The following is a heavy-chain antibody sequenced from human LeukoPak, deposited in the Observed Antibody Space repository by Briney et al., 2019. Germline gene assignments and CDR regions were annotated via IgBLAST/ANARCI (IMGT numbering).Heavy chain of an antibody. D-gene: IGHD6-13*01. CDR1: GGTFSSYA. Sequence: ASVKVSCKASGGTFSSYAISWVRQAPGQGLEWMGGIIPIFGTANYAQKFQGRVTITADESTSTAYMELSSLRFEDTAVYYCARVGIAAAGNFDYWGQGTLVTVSS. CDR2: IIPIFGTA. J-gene: IGHJ4*02. CDR3: ARVGIAAAGNFDY. V-gene: IGHV1-69*13.